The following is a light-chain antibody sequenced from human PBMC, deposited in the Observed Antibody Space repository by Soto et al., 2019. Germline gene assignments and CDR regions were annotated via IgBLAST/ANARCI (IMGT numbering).Light chain of an antibody. V-gene: IGKV3-15*01. CDR1: QSVSSN. CDR3: QQYSHYVT. J-gene: IGKJ5*01. CDR2: GAS. Sequence: EIVMTQSPATLSVSPGERATLSCRASQSVSSNLAWYQRKPGQAPRLLIFGASTRATGIPARFSGIGSGTEFALTISSLQSEDFALYYCQQYSHYVTFGQGTRLEIK.